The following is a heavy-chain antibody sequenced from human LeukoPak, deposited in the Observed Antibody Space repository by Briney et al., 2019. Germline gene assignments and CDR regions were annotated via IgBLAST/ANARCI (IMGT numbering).Heavy chain of an antibody. D-gene: IGHD6-13*01. J-gene: IGHJ4*02. CDR1: GFTFNTYG. CDR2: IHYSGST. Sequence: PGGSLRLSCSASGFTFNTYGMSWVRQAPGKGLEWIAYIHYSGSTHYNPSLKSRVTISLDTSKNQFSLKLSSVSAADTAVYYCARSPGWAAAGNEYYFDYWGQGTLVTVSS. V-gene: IGHV4-59*01. CDR3: ARSPGWAAAGNEYYFDY.